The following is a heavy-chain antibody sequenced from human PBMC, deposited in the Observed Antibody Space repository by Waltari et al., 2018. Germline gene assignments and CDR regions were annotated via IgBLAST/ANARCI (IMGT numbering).Heavy chain of an antibody. CDR2: IIPIFGTA. Sequence: QVQLVQSGAEVKKPGSSVTVSCKASGSTFSSYAISWVRPAPGQGLEWMGGIIPIFGTANYAQKFQGRVTITADKSTSTAYMELSSLRSEDTAVYYCARAPRYFDWLSDYYFDYWGQGTLVTVSS. CDR1: GSTFSSYA. D-gene: IGHD3-9*01. J-gene: IGHJ4*02. V-gene: IGHV1-69*14. CDR3: ARAPRYFDWLSDYYFDY.